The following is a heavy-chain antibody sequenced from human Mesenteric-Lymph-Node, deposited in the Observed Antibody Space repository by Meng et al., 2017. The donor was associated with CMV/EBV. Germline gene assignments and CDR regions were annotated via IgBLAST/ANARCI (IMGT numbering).Heavy chain of an antibody. CDR1: CASIISGGSY. J-gene: IGHJ4*02. V-gene: IGHV4-31*03. D-gene: IGHD5-24*01. Sequence: TVSCASIISGGSYWSWLRQHPGQGLEWIGYIYYSGSTYHNPSLKSRVSISVDTSKNQFSLKLSSVTAADTAVYYCARDRDGYNLFDYWGQGTLVTVSS. CDR3: ARDRDGYNLFDY. CDR2: IYYSGST.